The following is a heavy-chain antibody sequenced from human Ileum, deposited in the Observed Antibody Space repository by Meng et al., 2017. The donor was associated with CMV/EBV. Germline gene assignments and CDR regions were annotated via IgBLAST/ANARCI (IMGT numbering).Heavy chain of an antibody. V-gene: IGHV3-15*01. CDR2: IKSRSDGAKT. J-gene: IGHJ6*02. CDR3: ARDRWEVVFAIYPPLVYYGMDF. D-gene: IGHD2-21*01. CDR1: GFTFRNTG. Sequence: GESLKISCAASGFTFRNTGMNWVRQAPGKGLYWLGRIKSRSDGAKTAYPAPLKGRVTMTTDTSTGTSYMERGSLKSDDTAEYYCARDRWEVVFAIYPPLVYYGMDFWGQGTMVTVSS.